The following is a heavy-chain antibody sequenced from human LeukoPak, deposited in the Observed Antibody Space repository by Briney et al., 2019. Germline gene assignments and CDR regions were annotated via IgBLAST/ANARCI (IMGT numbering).Heavy chain of an antibody. CDR2: IYPGDSDT. V-gene: IGHV5-51*01. CDR1: GYSFTSYW. D-gene: IGHD3-10*01. J-gene: IGHJ4*02. Sequence: GESLKISCKGSGYSFTSYWISWVRQMPGKGLEWMGIIYPGDSDTRYSPSFQGQVTISADKSISTAYLQWSSLKASDTAMYYCARRLSGYYGSGSYYDYFDYWGQGTLVTVSS. CDR3: ARRLSGYYGSGSYYDYFDY.